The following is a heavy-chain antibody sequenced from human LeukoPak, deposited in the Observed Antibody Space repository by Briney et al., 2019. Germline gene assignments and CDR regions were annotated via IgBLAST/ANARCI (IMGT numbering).Heavy chain of an antibody. J-gene: IGHJ6*02. CDR1: GFTFSSYD. CDR2: ISYDGSNK. Sequence: PGGSLRLSCAASGFTFSSYDMHWVRQAPGKGLEWVAVISYDGSNKYYADSVKGRFTISRDNSKNTLYLQMNSLRAEDTAVYYCAKDGEYGMDVWGQGTTVTVSS. V-gene: IGHV3-30*18. D-gene: IGHD3-10*01. CDR3: AKDGEYGMDV.